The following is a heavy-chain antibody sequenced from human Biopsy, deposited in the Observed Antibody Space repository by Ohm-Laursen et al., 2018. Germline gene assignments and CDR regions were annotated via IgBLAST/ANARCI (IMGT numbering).Heavy chain of an antibody. Sequence: SSVKVSCKVPGGTFSNYGVNWVRQAPGQGLEWLGGNIPILGTGNYAQKFQARVTVAADTSTSTATMELRSLRSDDTAVYYCATKLTGYFHHWGQGTLVIVSS. V-gene: IGHV1-69*06. CDR3: ATKLTGYFHH. J-gene: IGHJ1*01. CDR2: NIPILGTG. D-gene: IGHD3-9*01. CDR1: GGTFSNYG.